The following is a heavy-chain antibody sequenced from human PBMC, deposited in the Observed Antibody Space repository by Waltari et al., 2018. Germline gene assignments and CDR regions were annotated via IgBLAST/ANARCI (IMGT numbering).Heavy chain of an antibody. CDR2: MNPESGNT. D-gene: IGHD6-13*01. CDR1: GYLFTSHD. J-gene: IGHJ6*02. CDR3: ARGLSSSWFGMDV. V-gene: IGHV1-8*01. Sequence: QVQLVQSGAEVKKPGASVKVSCKASGYLFTSHDINWVRQATGQGPGWLGWMNPESGNTGYAQKFQGRVTMTRDTSTTTAYMELSSLRSDDTAVYFCARGLSSSWFGMDVWGQGTAVTVSS.